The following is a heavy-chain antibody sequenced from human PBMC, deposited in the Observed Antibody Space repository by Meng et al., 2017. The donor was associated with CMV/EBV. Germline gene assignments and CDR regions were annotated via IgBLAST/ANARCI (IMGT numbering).Heavy chain of an antibody. J-gene: IGHJ4*02. Sequence: VQLQESGPRLVKPAETLSLTCTVSGGSISSYYWSWIRQPPGKGLEWIGYIYYSGSTNYNPSLKSRVTISVDTSKNQFSLKLSSVTAADTAVYYCARGYYDFWSGYYGVGYFDYWGQGTLVTVSS. V-gene: IGHV4-59*01. CDR1: GGSISSYY. D-gene: IGHD3-3*01. CDR3: ARGYYDFWSGYYGVGYFDY. CDR2: IYYSGST.